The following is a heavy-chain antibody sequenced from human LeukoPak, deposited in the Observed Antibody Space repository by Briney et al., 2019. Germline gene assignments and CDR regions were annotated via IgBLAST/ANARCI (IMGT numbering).Heavy chain of an antibody. CDR2: IYTSGSI. V-gene: IGHV4-4*07. D-gene: IGHD3-10*01. CDR1: GGSISSYY. CDR3: ARDSGTTGEVKFDP. Sequence: SETLSLTCTVSGGSISSYYWSWIRQPAGKGLEWIGRIYTSGSITYNPSLESRVSMSVDTSKNQFSLKLSSVTAADTAVYYCARDSGTTGEVKFDPWGQGTLVTVSS. J-gene: IGHJ5*02.